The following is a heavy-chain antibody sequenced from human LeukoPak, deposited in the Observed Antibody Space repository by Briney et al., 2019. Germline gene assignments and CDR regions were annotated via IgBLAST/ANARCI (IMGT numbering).Heavy chain of an antibody. Sequence: SETLSLTCTVSGGSISSYYWSWIRQPPGKGLEWIGYIYYSGSTYYNPSLKSRVTISVDTSKNQFSLKLSSVTAADTAVYYCARWSNYYDRSGWGTNYFDYWGQGNLVTVSS. D-gene: IGHD3-22*01. CDR3: ARWSNYYDRSGWGTNYFDY. J-gene: IGHJ4*02. CDR1: GGSISSYY. CDR2: IYYSGST. V-gene: IGHV4-59*04.